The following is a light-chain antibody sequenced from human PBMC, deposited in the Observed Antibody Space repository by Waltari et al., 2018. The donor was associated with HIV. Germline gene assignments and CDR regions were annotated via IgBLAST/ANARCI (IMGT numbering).Light chain of an antibody. CDR2: NND. V-gene: IGLV1-44*01. CDR3: ATWDDGLSGWV. J-gene: IGLJ3*02. Sequence: QSVVTQPPSASGTPGQRVTMSCSGIASNIGGNTVTWYQHLPQTAPKLLIYNNDERPSGVPDRFSASKTGTSASLDISGLQSEDEADYYCATWDDGLSGWVFGGGTKLTVL. CDR1: ASNIGGNT.